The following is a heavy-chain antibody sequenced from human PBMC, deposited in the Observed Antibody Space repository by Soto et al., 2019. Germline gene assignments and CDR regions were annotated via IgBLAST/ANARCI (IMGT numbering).Heavy chain of an antibody. CDR3: AGHSSGVPGYYYGMDV. CDR2: IIPIFDTA. V-gene: IGHV1-69*12. Sequence: QVQLVQSGAEVKKPGSSVKVSCKASGGTFSRYAISWVRQAPGQGLEWMGGIIPIFDTADYAQKFQGRVTITADESTHTAYMELSSLRSEDTAVYYCAGHSSGVPGYYYGMDVWGQGTTVTVSS. D-gene: IGHD3-22*01. CDR1: GGTFSRYA. J-gene: IGHJ6*02.